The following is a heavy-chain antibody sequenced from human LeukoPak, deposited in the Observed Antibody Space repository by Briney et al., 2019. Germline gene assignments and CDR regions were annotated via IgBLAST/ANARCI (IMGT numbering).Heavy chain of an antibody. CDR3: ASLWPYQLSAFDI. CDR2: INHSGST. Sequence: SETLSPTCTVSGGSISSSSYYWGWIRQPPGKGLEWIGEINHSGSTNYNPSLKSRVTTSVDTSKNQFSLKLSSVTAADTAVYYCASLWPYQLSAFDIWGQGTMVTVSS. V-gene: IGHV4-39*07. D-gene: IGHD2-2*01. CDR1: GGSISSSSYY. J-gene: IGHJ3*02.